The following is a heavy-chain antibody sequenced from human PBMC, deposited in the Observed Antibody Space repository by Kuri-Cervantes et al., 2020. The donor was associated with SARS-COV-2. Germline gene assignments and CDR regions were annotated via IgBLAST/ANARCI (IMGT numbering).Heavy chain of an antibody. Sequence: SETLSLTCTVSGGSISSYYWGWIRQPPGKGLEWIGSIYYSGSTYYNPPLKSRVTISVDTSKNQFSLKLSSVTAADTAVYYCASAQGPYYYDSSGYYRFDYWGQGTLVTVSS. CDR1: GGSISSYY. CDR2: IYYSGST. CDR3: ASAQGPYYYDSSGYYRFDY. D-gene: IGHD3-22*01. J-gene: IGHJ4*02. V-gene: IGHV4-39*01.